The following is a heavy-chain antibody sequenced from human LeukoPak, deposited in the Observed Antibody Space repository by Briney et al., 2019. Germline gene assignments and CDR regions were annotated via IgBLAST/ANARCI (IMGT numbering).Heavy chain of an antibody. CDR1: GFTFSSYS. D-gene: IGHD3-22*01. Sequence: GGSLRLSCAASGFTFSSYSMNWVRQAPGEGLEWVSSISSSSSYIYYADSVKGRFTISRDNAKNSLYLQMNSLRAEDTALYYCARGYYYDPYYFDYWGQGTLVTVSS. J-gene: IGHJ4*02. V-gene: IGHV3-21*04. CDR3: ARGYYYDPYYFDY. CDR2: ISSSSSYI.